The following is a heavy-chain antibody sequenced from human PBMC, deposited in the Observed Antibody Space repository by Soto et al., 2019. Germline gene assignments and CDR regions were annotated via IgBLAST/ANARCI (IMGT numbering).Heavy chain of an antibody. J-gene: IGHJ6*02. Sequence: SVKVSCKTSGGTFSSYSINWVRQAPGQGLEWMGGIVPLFRTTNYAQKFQGRVTITADTSTYTVYMELSELRSGDTAVYYCARGGYSSTWSNLLDRSGLDVWGQGTTVNVSS. V-gene: IGHV1-69*06. CDR1: GGTFSSYS. D-gene: IGHD6-13*01. CDR3: ARGGYSSTWSNLLDRSGLDV. CDR2: IVPLFRTT.